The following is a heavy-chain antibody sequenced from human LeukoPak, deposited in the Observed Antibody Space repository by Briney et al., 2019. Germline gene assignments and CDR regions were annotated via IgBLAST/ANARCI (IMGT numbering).Heavy chain of an antibody. V-gene: IGHV4-34*01. CDR1: GGSFSGYY. CDR3: AISDDYGNDEYFQH. D-gene: IGHD4-11*01. J-gene: IGHJ1*01. CDR2: INHSGST. Sequence: SETLSLTCAVYGGSFSGYYWSWIRQPPGKGLEWIGEINHSGSTNYNPSLKSRVTISVDTSKNQFSLKLSSVTAADTAVYYCAISDDYGNDEYFQHWGQGTLVTVSS.